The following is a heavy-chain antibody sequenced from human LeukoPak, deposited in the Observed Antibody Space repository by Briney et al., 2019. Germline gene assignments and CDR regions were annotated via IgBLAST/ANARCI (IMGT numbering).Heavy chain of an antibody. D-gene: IGHD3-10*01. CDR2: VSSSSSYI. CDR1: GFTFSSYS. J-gene: IGHJ3*02. Sequence: GGSLRLSCAASGFTFSSYSMNWVRQAPGKGLEWVSSVSSSSSYIYYADSVKGRFTISGDNAKNSLYLQMNSLRAEDTAVYCCARESKWFGELCAFDIWGQGTMVTVSS. V-gene: IGHV3-21*01. CDR3: ARESKWFGELCAFDI.